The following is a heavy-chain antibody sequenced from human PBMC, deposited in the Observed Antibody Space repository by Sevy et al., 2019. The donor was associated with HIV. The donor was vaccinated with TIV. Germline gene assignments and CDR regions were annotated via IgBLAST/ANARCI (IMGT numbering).Heavy chain of an antibody. D-gene: IGHD2-15*01. CDR1: GFTFSSYS. CDR3: ARGVAALPGYYYGMDV. V-gene: IGHV3-48*01. J-gene: IGHJ6*02. Sequence: GGSLRLSCAASGFTFSSYSINWVRQAPGKGLEWVSYISGSDTTIYYADSVKGRFTISRDNAKNSLYLQMNSLRVEDTAVYYCARGVAALPGYYYGMDVRGQGTTVTVS. CDR2: ISGSDTTI.